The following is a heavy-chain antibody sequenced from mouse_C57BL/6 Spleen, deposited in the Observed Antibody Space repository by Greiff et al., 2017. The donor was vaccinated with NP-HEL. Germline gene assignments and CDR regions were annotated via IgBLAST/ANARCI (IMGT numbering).Heavy chain of an antibody. Sequence: QVQLQQSGAELMKPGASVKLSCKATGYTFTGYWIEWVKQRPGHGLEWIGEILPGSGSTNYNEKFKGKATFTADTSSNTAYMQLSSLTTEDSAISYCARGLHYYGSRDGYAMDYWGQGTSVTVSA. CDR3: ARGLHYYGSRDGYAMDY. D-gene: IGHD1-1*01. V-gene: IGHV1-9*01. CDR1: GYTFTGYW. CDR2: ILPGSGST. J-gene: IGHJ4*01.